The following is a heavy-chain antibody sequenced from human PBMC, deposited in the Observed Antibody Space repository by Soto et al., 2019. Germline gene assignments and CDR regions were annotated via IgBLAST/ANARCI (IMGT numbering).Heavy chain of an antibody. D-gene: IGHD3-16*01. J-gene: IGHJ4*02. CDR1: GFTFRSYV. CDR2: TSYDGSNN. V-gene: IGHV3-33*05. Sequence: QVQLVESGGGVVQPGTSLRLSCVGSGFTFRSYVIHWVRQAPGKGLEWVALTSYDGSNNFYGDSVKGRFTISRHNSRNTVELQRASLTCEDTALYYCARWGTAGGLDVWGQGTLVSVSS. CDR3: ARWGTAGGLDV.